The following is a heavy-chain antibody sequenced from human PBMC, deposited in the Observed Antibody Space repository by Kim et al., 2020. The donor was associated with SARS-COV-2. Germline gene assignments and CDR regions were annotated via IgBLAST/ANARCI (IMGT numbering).Heavy chain of an antibody. V-gene: IGHV4-31*03. J-gene: IGHJ6*02. D-gene: IGHD3-10*01. CDR2: IYYSGST. CDR1: GGSISSGGYY. Sequence: SETLSLTCTVSGGSISSGGYYWSWIRQHPGKGLEWIGYIYYSGSTYYNPSLKSRVTISVDTSKNQFSLKLSSVTAADTAVYYCARDRPYYGSGSYYRPASYGMDVWGQGTTVTVSS. CDR3: ARDRPYYGSGSYYRPASYGMDV.